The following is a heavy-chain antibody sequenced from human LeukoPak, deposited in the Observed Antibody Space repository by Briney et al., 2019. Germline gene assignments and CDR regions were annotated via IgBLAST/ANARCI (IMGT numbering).Heavy chain of an antibody. J-gene: IGHJ4*02. CDR1: GFTFSSYA. Sequence: QPGRPLRLSCAASGFTFSSYAMSWVRQAPGKGLEWVSAISGSGGSTYYADSVKGRFTISRDNSKNTLYLQMNSLRAEDTAVYYCAKCRQRWLQLYDVCSYFDYWGQGTLVTVSS. D-gene: IGHD5-24*01. CDR2: ISGSGGST. CDR3: AKCRQRWLQLYDVCSYFDY. V-gene: IGHV3-23*01.